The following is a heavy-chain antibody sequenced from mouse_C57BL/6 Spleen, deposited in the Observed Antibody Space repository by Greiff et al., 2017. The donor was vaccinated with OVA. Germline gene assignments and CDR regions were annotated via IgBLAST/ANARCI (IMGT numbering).Heavy chain of an antibody. D-gene: IGHD2-3*01. CDR3: ARQGIYDGYYKAMDY. J-gene: IGHJ4*01. Sequence: EVKLMESGGGLVKPGGSLKLSCAASGFTFSDYGMPWVRQAPEKGLEWVAYISSGSSTIYYADTVKGRFTISRDNAKNTLFLQMTSLRSEDTAMYYCARQGIYDGYYKAMDYWGQGTSVTVSS. V-gene: IGHV5-17*01. CDR1: GFTFSDYG. CDR2: ISSGSSTI.